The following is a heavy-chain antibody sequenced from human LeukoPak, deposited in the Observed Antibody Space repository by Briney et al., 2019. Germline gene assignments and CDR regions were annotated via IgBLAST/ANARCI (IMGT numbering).Heavy chain of an antibody. J-gene: IGHJ4*02. V-gene: IGHV7-4-1*02. Sequence: ASVTVSCKASGYTFSSYGMNWVRQAPGQGLEWMGGINTNTGNPTYAQGFTGRFVFSLDTSVSTAYLQISSLKAEDTAVYYCARRDHSGSYQISPGDFDYWGQGTLVTVSS. CDR3: ARRDHSGSYQISPGDFDY. CDR2: INTNTGNP. CDR1: GYTFSSYG. D-gene: IGHD1-26*01.